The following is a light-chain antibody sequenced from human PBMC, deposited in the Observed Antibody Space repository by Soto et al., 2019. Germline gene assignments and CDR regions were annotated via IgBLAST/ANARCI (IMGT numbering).Light chain of an antibody. CDR1: QSVRTN. J-gene: IGKJ4*01. CDR2: AAS. CDR3: QQYNNWPLT. V-gene: IGKV3-15*01. Sequence: EIVMTQSPATLSVSPGERVTLSCRASQSVRTNLAWYHQRPGQAPRLLIYAASARATGVPARFSGSGSGTEFTLSISGLQPEDVAVYYCQQYNNWPLTFGGGTKVDIK.